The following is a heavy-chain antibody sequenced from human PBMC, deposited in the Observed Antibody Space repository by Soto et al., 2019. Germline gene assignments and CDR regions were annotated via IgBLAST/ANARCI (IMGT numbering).Heavy chain of an antibody. D-gene: IGHD1-7*01. J-gene: IGHJ6*02. CDR3: ARLNAGTTYYYCGMDV. Sequence: PSETLSLTCTVSGGSISRCGYYWSWIRQHPGKGLEWIGSIYYSGSTYYNPSLKSRVTISVDTSKNQFSLKLSSVTAADTALYYCARLNAGTTYYYCGMDVWGQGTTVT. V-gene: IGHV4-39*01. CDR1: GGSISRCGYY. CDR2: IYYSGST.